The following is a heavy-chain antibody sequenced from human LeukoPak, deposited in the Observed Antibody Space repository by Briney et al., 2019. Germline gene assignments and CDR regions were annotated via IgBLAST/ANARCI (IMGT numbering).Heavy chain of an antibody. V-gene: IGHV4-34*01. D-gene: IGHD5-12*01. CDR1: DGSLINYY. CDR3: ARTKGGYDSIFDY. Sequence: SETLSLTCGVYDGSLINYYCHWIRQAPGKGLEWIGEISHGGITKHNPSLKSRVTMSQDTSKRQFSLKLSSVTAADTAVYYCARTKGGYDSIFDYWGQGTLVTVSS. J-gene: IGHJ4*02. CDR2: ISHGGIT.